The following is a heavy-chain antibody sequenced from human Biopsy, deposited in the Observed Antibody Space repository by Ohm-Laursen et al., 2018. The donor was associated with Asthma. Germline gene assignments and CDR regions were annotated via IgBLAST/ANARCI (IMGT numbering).Heavy chain of an antibody. CDR1: GDSITSGGCC. V-gene: IGHV4-31*03. CDR2: IHHSGTS. Sequence: TLSLTCTVSGDSITSGGCCWNWIRQHPGKGLEWIGYIHHSGTSYFNPSLKSRVSFSRDTSKNQFSLRLSSVTAADTAMYYCARIPRRSGSYFVDLWGQGTMVTVSS. CDR3: ARIPRRSGSYFVDL. J-gene: IGHJ3*01. D-gene: IGHD3-22*01.